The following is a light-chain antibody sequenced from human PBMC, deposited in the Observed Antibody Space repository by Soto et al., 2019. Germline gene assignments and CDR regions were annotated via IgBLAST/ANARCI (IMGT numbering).Light chain of an antibody. CDR3: SSYTSTSTPL. J-gene: IGLJ2*01. CDR1: SSAFGGYNY. CDR2: EIS. Sequence: QSALTQPASVSGSPGQSITISCTGTSSAFGGYNYISWYQQHPGKAPKLLIYEISNRPSGVSNRFSGSKSGNTASLTISGLQAEDEADYYCSSYTSTSTPLFGGGTQLTVL. V-gene: IGLV2-14*01.